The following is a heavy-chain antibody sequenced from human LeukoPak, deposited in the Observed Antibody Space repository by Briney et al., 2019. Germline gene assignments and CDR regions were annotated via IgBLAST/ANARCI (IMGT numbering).Heavy chain of an antibody. J-gene: IGHJ4*02. CDR3: ARFNGRGVSNDY. D-gene: IGHD3-10*01. CDR1: GYTFTSNY. CDR2: ISPSGGST. Sequence: ASVKVSCKAFGYTFTSNYMHWVRQAPGQGPEWMGVISPSGGSTTYAQKFQGRVTMTRNTSISTAYMELSSLRSEDTAVYYCARFNGRGVSNDYWGQGTLVTVSA. V-gene: IGHV1-46*01.